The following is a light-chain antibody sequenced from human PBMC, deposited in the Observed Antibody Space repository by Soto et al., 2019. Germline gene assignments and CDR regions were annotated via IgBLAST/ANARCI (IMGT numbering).Light chain of an antibody. CDR1: HSVSVN. CDR3: PQYTNWPPMFT. J-gene: IGKJ2*01. Sequence: RVMTQSPATLSVSPGERATLSCRSSHSVSVNLAWYQQKPGQDHRLLIYGASTSSTDVPARLSGSGSGPEVTPPISSLQSEDLRIAYCPQYTNWPPMFTFGAVTKLEIK. CDR2: GAS. V-gene: IGKV3-15*01.